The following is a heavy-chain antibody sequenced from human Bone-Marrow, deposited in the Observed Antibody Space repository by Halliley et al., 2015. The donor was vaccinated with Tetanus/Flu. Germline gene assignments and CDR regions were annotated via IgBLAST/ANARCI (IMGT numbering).Heavy chain of an antibody. J-gene: IGHJ5*02. V-gene: IGHV4-34*01. D-gene: IGHD2-2*01. CDR2: INHRGGT. Sequence: RGRGWFGEINHRGGTKYTPPLKSRVPMSVDPSKTQFPLRLRSVTAADTALYFCARGPKYQLLTSWGQGTLVTVSS. CDR3: ARGPKYQLLTS.